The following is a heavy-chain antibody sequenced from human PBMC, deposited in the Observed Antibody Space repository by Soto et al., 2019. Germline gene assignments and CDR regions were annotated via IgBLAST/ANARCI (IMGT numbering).Heavy chain of an antibody. CDR3: AAIYYDFWSGYSTTYYFDY. Sequence: SETLSLTCTVSGGSISSYYWSWIRQPPGKGLEWIGFIYYSGSTNYNPSLKSRVTISVDTSKNQFSLKLSSVTAADTAVYYCAAIYYDFWSGYSTTYYFDYWGQGTPVTVSS. V-gene: IGHV4-59*01. CDR2: IYYSGST. D-gene: IGHD3-3*01. J-gene: IGHJ4*02. CDR1: GGSISSYY.